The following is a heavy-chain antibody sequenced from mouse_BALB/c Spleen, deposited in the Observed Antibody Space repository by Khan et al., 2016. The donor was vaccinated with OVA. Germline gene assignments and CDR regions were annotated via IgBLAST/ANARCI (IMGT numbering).Heavy chain of an antibody. Sequence: QVQLKESGPGLVAPSQSLSITCTVSGFSLTTYGVHWVRQPPGKGLEWLVVIWSDGSTNYNSVLKSRLSIRTYNSKSQVFLKMNSLQTDDTAMYYCDRWVDGYGYVDAMDYWGQGTSVTVSS. J-gene: IGHJ4*01. CDR2: IWSDGST. D-gene: IGHD2-3*01. CDR3: DRWVDGYGYVDAMDY. V-gene: IGHV2-6*02. CDR1: GFSLTTYG.